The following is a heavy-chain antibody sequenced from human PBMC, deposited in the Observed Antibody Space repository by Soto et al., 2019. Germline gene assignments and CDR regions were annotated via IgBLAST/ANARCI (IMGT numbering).Heavy chain of an antibody. CDR1: GFTFSSYG. CDR2: IWYDGSNK. D-gene: IGHD4-17*01. CDR3: ASPIHGDYDYYFDY. Sequence: QVQLVESGGGVVQPGRSLRLSCAASGFTFSSYGMHWVRQAPGKGLEWVAVIWYDGSNKYYADSVKGRFTISRDNSKNTLYLQMNRLRAADTAVYYCASPIHGDYDYYFDYWGQGTLVTVSS. J-gene: IGHJ4*02. V-gene: IGHV3-33*01.